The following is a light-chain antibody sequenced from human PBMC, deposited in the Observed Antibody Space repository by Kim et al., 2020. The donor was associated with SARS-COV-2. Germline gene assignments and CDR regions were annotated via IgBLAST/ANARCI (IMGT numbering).Light chain of an antibody. CDR3: QQYNNWPPR. CDR2: SAS. Sequence: VYPGERATLSCRASQSVSTKLAWYQQKPGQAPRLLIYSASARATGIPARFSGSGSETEFTLTISSLQSEDFAVYYCQQYNNWPPRFGQGTKVDIK. J-gene: IGKJ1*01. V-gene: IGKV3-15*01. CDR1: QSVSTK.